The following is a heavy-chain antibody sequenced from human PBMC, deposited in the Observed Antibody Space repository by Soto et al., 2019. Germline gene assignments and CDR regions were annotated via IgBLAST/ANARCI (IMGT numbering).Heavy chain of an antibody. J-gene: IGHJ6*02. Sequence: GASVKVSCKASGFTFTSSAMQWVRQARGQRLEWMGWISAYNGNTSYAQKLQGRVTMTTDTSTSTAYMELRSLRSDDTAVYYCARDRYYDTFYGMDVWGQGTTVTVSS. D-gene: IGHD3-9*01. V-gene: IGHV1-18*01. CDR1: GFTFTSSA. CDR2: ISAYNGNT. CDR3: ARDRYYDTFYGMDV.